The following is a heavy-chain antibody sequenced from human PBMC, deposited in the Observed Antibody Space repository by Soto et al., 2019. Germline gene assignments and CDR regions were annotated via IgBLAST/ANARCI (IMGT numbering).Heavy chain of an antibody. Sequence: GGSLRLSCAASGFTFSAYDIHWVRQTTGKGLEWVSAIGAADDPYYLGSVKGRFTISRENAKNSLYLQMNSLRAEDTAVYYCARAYSGRLPRRADYYFAMDVWGQGTTVTVSS. CDR3: ARAYSGRLPRRADYYFAMDV. J-gene: IGHJ6*02. CDR2: IGAADDP. D-gene: IGHD2-15*01. CDR1: GFTFSAYD. V-gene: IGHV3-13*05.